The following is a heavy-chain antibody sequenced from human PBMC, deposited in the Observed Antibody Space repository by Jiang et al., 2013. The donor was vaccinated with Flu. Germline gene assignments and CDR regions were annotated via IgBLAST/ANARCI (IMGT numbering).Heavy chain of an antibody. V-gene: IGHV1-69*01. CDR1: GGTFSSYA. Sequence: SGAEVKKPGSSVKVSCKASGGTFSSYAISWVRQAPGQGLEWMGGIIPIFGTANYAQKFQGRVTITADESTSTAYMELSSLRSEDTAVYYCARAGMAARSMGYYYYYYGMDVWGQGTTVTVSS. CDR2: IIPIFGTA. CDR3: ARAGMAARSMGYYYYYYGMDV. J-gene: IGHJ6*02. D-gene: IGHD6-6*01.